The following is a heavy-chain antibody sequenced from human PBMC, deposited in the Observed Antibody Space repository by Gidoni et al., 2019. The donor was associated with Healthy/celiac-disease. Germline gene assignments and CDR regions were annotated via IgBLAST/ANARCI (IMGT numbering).Heavy chain of an antibody. V-gene: IGHV3-74*01. D-gene: IGHD3-22*01. Sequence: EVQLVESGGGLVQPGGYLRLSCAASGFTFSSYWMHWVRQAPGKGLVWVSRINSDGSSTSYADSVKGRFTISRDNAKNTLYLQMNSLRAEDTAVYYCARGDSTYYYDSSGYYLSAFDIWGQGTMVTVSS. CDR1: GFTFSSYW. CDR2: INSDGSST. CDR3: ARGDSTYYYDSSGYYLSAFDI. J-gene: IGHJ3*02.